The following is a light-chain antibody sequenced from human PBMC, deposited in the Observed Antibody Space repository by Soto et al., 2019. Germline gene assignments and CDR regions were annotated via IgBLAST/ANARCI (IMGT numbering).Light chain of an antibody. CDR2: GAS. V-gene: IGKV3-20*01. Sequence: EIVLTQSPGTLSLSPGERATLSCRASQSVTSTYLAWYQQKPGQAPRLLIYGASNRATGIPDRFSGSGSATDFTLTISRLEPEDFAVYYCQQYGSSPLTFGPGTKVDIK. CDR3: QQYGSSPLT. CDR1: QSVTSTY. J-gene: IGKJ3*01.